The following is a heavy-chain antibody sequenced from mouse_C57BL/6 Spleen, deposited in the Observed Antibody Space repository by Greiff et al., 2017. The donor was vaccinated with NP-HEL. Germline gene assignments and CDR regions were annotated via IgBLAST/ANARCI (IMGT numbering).Heavy chain of an antibody. V-gene: IGHV1-63*01. CDR3: ASIYYDYDDYAMDY. D-gene: IGHD2-4*01. J-gene: IGHJ4*01. CDR2: IYPGGGYT. Sequence: VQLQQSGAELVRPGTSVKMSCKASGYTFTNYWIGWAKQRPGHGLEWIGDIYPGGGYTNYTEKFKGKATLTADKSSSTAYMQFSSLTSEDSAIYDCASIYYDYDDYAMDYWGQGTSVTVSS. CDR1: GYTFTNYW.